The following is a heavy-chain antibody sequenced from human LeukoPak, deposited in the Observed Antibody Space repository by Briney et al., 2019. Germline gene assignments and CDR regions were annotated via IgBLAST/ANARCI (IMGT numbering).Heavy chain of an antibody. J-gene: IGHJ6*02. CDR2: ISAYNGNA. V-gene: IGHV1-18*01. CDR3: ARDCSSTSCYSWHYYYYGMDV. CDR1: GYTFTSYG. D-gene: IGHD2-2*01. Sequence: ASVKVSCKASGYTFTSYGISWVRQAPGQGLEWMGWISAYNGNANYAQKLQGRVTMTTDTSTSTAYMELRSLRSDDTAVYYCARDCSSTSCYSWHYYYYGMDVWGQGTTVTVSS.